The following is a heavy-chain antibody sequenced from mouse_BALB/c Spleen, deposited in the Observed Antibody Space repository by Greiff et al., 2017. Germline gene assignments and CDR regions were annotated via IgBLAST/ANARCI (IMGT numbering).Heavy chain of an antibody. D-gene: IGHD2-4*01. Sequence: EVQGVESGGDLVKPGGSLKLSCAASGFTFSSYGMSWVRQTPDKRLEWVATISSGGSYTYYPDSVKGRFTISRDNAKNTLYLQMSSLKSEDTAMYYCARPIYYDYDGFAYWGQGTLVTVSA. CDR2: ISSGGSYT. J-gene: IGHJ3*01. V-gene: IGHV5-6*01. CDR3: ARPIYYDYDGFAY. CDR1: GFTFSSYG.